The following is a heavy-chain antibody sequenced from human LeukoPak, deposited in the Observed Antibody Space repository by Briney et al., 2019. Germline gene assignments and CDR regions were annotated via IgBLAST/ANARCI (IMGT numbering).Heavy chain of an antibody. Sequence: PSETLCLTCTVSGVSISSYYWSWIRQPPGKGLEWIGYIYYSGSTNYNPSLKSRVTISVDTSKNHFSLKLSTVPTAETTVYYCARGGGIITFGGVPRPGLWGQGTLVTVSS. D-gene: IGHD3-16*01. J-gene: IGHJ4*02. CDR1: GVSISSYY. CDR3: ARGGGIITFGGVPRPGL. V-gene: IGHV4-59*01. CDR2: IYYSGST.